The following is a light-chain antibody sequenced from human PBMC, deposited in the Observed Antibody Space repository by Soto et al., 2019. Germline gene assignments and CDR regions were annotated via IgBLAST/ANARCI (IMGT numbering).Light chain of an antibody. CDR2: DAS. J-gene: IGKJ1*01. CDR1: ESISGW. V-gene: IGKV1-5*01. Sequence: DIQMAQSPSTLSASGGDRVTITCRASESISGWLAWYQQKPGEAPKLLIYDASTLESGVPSRFSGSGSETQFTLTISSLQPEDFATYYCQQHYTYTWTFGQGTKVDIK. CDR3: QQHYTYTWT.